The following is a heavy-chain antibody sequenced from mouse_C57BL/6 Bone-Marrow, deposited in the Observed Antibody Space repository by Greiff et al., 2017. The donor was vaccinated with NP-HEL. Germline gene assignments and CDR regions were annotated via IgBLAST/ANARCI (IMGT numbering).Heavy chain of an antibody. CDR2: ISGGGGNT. V-gene: IGHV5-9*01. D-gene: IGHD1-1*01. CDR3: ASIYYSSDFDY. Sequence: EVKLVESGGGLVKPGGSLKLSCAASGFTFSSYTMSWVRQTPETRLEWVATISGGGGNTYYPDSVKGRFTISRDNAKNTLYRQMSSLRSEDTALYYCASIYYSSDFDYWGQGTTLTVSS. J-gene: IGHJ2*01. CDR1: GFTFSSYT.